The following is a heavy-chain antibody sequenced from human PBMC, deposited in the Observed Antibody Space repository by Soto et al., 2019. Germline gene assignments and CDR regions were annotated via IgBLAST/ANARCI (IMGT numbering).Heavy chain of an antibody. CDR3: AIDQTSAIRVSPISIIDACDV. CDR2: ISGYHSYT. D-gene: IGHD2-2*01. Sequence: ASVKVSCKASGYTFYNYGISWVRQAPGQGLEWMGWISGYHSYTNYAQNFQGRVTMTKDTSTSTAYMELRSLSSDDTAVYYRAIDQTSAIRVSPISIIDACDVWGQGTMVTVSS. V-gene: IGHV1-18*01. CDR1: GYTFYNYG. J-gene: IGHJ3*01.